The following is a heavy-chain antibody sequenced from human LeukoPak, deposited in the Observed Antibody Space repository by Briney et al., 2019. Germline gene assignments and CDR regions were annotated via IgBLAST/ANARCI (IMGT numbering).Heavy chain of an antibody. D-gene: IGHD3-10*01. Sequence: GGSLGLSCVVSGFTFSSYSMIWVRQAPGKGLQWVANMKKDGSETNYVDSVKGRFTISRDNAKNSLYLQMNSLRAEDTAVYYCGRHRSGSGTYFIDSWGQGTLVSVSS. CDR1: GFTFSSYS. V-gene: IGHV3-7*01. J-gene: IGHJ4*02. CDR2: MKKDGSET. CDR3: GRHRSGSGTYFIDS.